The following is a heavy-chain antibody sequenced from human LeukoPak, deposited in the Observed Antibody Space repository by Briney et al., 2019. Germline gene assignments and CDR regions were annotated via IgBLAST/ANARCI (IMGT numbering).Heavy chain of an antibody. CDR1: GGSISSYY. D-gene: IGHD3-3*01. Sequence: SETLSLTCTVSGGSISSYYWSWIRQPPGKGLEWIGYIYYSGSTNYNPSLKSRVTISVDTSKKQFSLKLSSVTAADTAVYYCARTSGYYDYFDYWGQGTLVTVSS. CDR3: ARTSGYYDYFDY. CDR2: IYYSGST. J-gene: IGHJ4*02. V-gene: IGHV4-59*01.